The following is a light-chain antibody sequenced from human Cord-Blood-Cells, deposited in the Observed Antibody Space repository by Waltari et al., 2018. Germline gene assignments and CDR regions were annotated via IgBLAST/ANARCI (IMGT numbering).Light chain of an antibody. CDR1: SGYSNYK. Sequence: QPVLTQPPSASASLGASVTLTCTLSSGYSNYKVDWYQQRPGKGPRFVLRVGTGGIVGSKGDGIPDRFSVLGSGLNRYLTIKNIQEEDESDYHCGADHGSGSNFVLVFGGGTKQTVL. J-gene: IGLJ3*02. V-gene: IGLV9-49*01. CDR2: VGTGGIVG. CDR3: GADHGSGSNFVLV.